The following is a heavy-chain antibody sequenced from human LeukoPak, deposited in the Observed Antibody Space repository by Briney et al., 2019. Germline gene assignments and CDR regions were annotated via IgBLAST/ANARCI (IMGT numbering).Heavy chain of an antibody. CDR2: VYYRGST. CDR1: GVSIPTSSSY. Sequence: PSETLSLTCTVSGVSIPTSSSYWGWVRQSPGTGLEWIGSVYYRGSTYFNPSLKSRVTISVDPSKNQFPLNLSAVTAADTAVYYCASGSMGFDYWGQGTLVTVSS. J-gene: IGHJ4*02. CDR3: ASGSMGFDY. V-gene: IGHV4-39*06.